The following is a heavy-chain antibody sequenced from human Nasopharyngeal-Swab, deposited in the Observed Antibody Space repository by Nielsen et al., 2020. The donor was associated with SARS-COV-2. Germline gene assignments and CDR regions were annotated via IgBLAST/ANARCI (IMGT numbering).Heavy chain of an antibody. V-gene: IGHV1-69*06. J-gene: IGHJ3*02. CDR1: GGTFRTYA. D-gene: IGHD1-26*01. Sequence: SMKVSCKASGGTFRTYAISWVRQAPGQGLEWMGGIIPIFGTANYAQKFQGRVTITADSSPSTAYMELSSLRSEDTAVYYCARGVVSGSYGSLTDAFEIWGQGTMVTVSS. CDR3: ARGVVSGSYGSLTDAFEI. CDR2: IIPIFGTA.